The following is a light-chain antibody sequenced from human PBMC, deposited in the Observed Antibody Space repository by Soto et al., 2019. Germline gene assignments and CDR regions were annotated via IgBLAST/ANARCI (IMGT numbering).Light chain of an antibody. Sequence: DLVMTQSPLSLPVTPGEPASISCRSSQSLLHSNGYNDLDWYLQKPGQSPQLLIYLGSNRASGVPDRFGGSGSGTDFTLNVSRGEAEDVGVYYCMQALQTPPLFTVGPGNKVDI. CDR2: LGS. J-gene: IGKJ3*01. V-gene: IGKV2-28*01. CDR1: QSLLHSNGYND. CDR3: MQALQTPPLFT.